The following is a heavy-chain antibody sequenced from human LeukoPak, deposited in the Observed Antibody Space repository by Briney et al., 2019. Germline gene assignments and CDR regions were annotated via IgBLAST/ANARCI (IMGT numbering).Heavy chain of an antibody. J-gene: IGHJ6*02. D-gene: IGHD3-9*01. Sequence: PGGSLRLSCAASGFTFSSYSMNWVRQAPGKGLEWVSYISSSSSTIYYADSVKGRFTISRDNAKNSLYLQMNSLTVEDTAVYYCARESRYYDILTGYGMDVWGQGTTVTVSS. CDR3: ARESRYYDILTGYGMDV. V-gene: IGHV3-48*04. CDR2: ISSSSSTI. CDR1: GFTFSSYS.